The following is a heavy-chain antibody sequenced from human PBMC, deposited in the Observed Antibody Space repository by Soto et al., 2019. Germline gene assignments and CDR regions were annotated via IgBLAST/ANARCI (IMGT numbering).Heavy chain of an antibody. J-gene: IGHJ4*02. D-gene: IGHD1-1*01. Sequence: SGKVPCQASGYTFPGYDISWGRQATRQGLGWMGWMNPSTGNSGYAQKFQGRVTMTSDTSISTAHMELSSLRSEDTAVYYCARRAETNGWNGFGADKYYFDFWGQGTLVTVSS. CDR2: MNPSTGNS. CDR1: GYTFPGYD. V-gene: IGHV1-8*01. CDR3: ARRAETNGWNGFGADKYYFDF.